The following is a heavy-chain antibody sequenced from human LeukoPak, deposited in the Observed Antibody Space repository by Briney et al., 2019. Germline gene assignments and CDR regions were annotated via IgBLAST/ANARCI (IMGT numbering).Heavy chain of an antibody. Sequence: ASVKVCCKASGGTFSSYAISWVRQAPGQGLAWMRGIIPIFGTANYAQKFQGRVTITADEYTSTAYMELSSLRSEDTAVYYCARESVKDSSGYYSADYWGQGTLVTVSS. J-gene: IGHJ4*02. D-gene: IGHD3-22*01. CDR2: IIPIFGTA. V-gene: IGHV1-69*13. CDR3: ARESVKDSSGYYSADY. CDR1: GGTFSSYA.